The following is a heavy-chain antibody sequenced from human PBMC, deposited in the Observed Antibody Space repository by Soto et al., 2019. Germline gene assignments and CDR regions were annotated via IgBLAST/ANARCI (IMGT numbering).Heavy chain of an antibody. Sequence: QVQLVESGGGVVQPGRSLRLSCAASGFTFSSYGMHWVRQAPGKGLEGVAVISYDGSNKYYADPVKGRFTNPRDNSKNTLYLQMNSLRAEDTAVYYCAKDRAMGYWGQGTLVTVSS. J-gene: IGHJ4*02. V-gene: IGHV3-30*18. CDR3: AKDRAMGY. CDR2: ISYDGSNK. CDR1: GFTFSSYG.